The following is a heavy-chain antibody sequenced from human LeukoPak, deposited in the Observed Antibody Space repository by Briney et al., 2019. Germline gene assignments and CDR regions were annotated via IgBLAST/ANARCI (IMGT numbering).Heavy chain of an antibody. D-gene: IGHD3-16*02. Sequence: TGGSLRLSCAASGFIFSVYTMNWVRQAPGKGLEWVSSISSRTSYRYYEDSVKGRFTISRDNAKNSLYLQMNSLRAEDTALYYCARARTYRHHDAFDIWGQGTLVTVSS. J-gene: IGHJ3*02. CDR2: ISSRTSYR. CDR3: ARARTYRHHDAFDI. CDR1: GFIFSVYT. V-gene: IGHV3-21*01.